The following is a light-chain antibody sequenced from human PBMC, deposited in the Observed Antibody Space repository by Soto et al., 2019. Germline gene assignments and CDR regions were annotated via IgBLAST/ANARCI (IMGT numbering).Light chain of an antibody. J-gene: IGLJ2*01. Sequence: QSVLTQPASVSGSPGQSITISCTGNSSDVGGYNYVSWYQQHPGKAPKLMIFEVSNRPSGVSNRFSGSKSGNTASLTISGLQAEDEADYYRSSYTSSSTLGVFGGGTKLTV. CDR1: SSDVGGYNY. CDR3: SSYTSSSTLGV. V-gene: IGLV2-14*01. CDR2: EVS.